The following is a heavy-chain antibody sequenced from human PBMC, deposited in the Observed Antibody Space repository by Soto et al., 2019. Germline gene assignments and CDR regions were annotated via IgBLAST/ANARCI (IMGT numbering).Heavy chain of an antibody. CDR2: IYYSGST. D-gene: IGHD4-17*01. Sequence: SETLSLTCTVSGGSISSSSYYWGWIRQPPGKGLEWIGSIYYSGSTYYNPSLKSRVTISVDTSKNQFSLKLSSVTAADTAVYYCAGQGDNDYVDYNFDYWGQGTLVTVSS. J-gene: IGHJ4*02. V-gene: IGHV4-39*01. CDR1: GGSISSSSYY. CDR3: AGQGDNDYVDYNFDY.